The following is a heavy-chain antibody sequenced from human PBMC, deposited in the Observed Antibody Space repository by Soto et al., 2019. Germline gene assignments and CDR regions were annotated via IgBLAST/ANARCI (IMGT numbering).Heavy chain of an antibody. V-gene: IGHV3-23*01. D-gene: IGHD3-10*01. CDR3: AKDSGNYGSGRGYFDY. CDR1: GFSFYTYA. CDR2: IEGSGGYA. J-gene: IGHJ4*02. Sequence: GGSLRLSCAASGFSFYTYAMSWVRQAPGRGLEWVSGIEGSGGYAYYGDSVKGRFTISRDNSKNTLYLQMNSLRAEDTAVYYCAKDSGNYGSGRGYFDYWGQGTLVTVSS.